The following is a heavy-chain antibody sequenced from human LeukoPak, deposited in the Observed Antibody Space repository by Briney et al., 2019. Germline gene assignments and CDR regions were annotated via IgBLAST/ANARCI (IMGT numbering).Heavy chain of an antibody. D-gene: IGHD3-3*01. CDR3: ASPLPIFGVDHDYYMDV. Sequence: GGSLRLSCAASGFTFSSYWMHWVRQAPGKGLVWVSRINSDGSSTSYADSVKGRFTISRDNAKNTLYLQMNSLRAEDTAVYYCASPLPIFGVDHDYYMDVWGKGTTVTVSS. CDR1: GFTFSSYW. V-gene: IGHV3-74*01. CDR2: INSDGSST. J-gene: IGHJ6*03.